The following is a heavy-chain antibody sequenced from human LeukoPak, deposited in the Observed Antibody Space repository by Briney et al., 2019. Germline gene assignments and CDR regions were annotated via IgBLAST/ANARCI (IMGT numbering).Heavy chain of an antibody. Sequence: PGGSLRLSCAASGFTFSSYAMSWVRQAPGKGLEWVSVISGNGSTTDYAHSVKGRFTISRDNSKNTLYLQMNSLRVEDTAVYYCANRATVNAFDYWGQGTLVTVSS. D-gene: IGHD1-26*01. CDR1: GFTFSSYA. CDR3: ANRATVNAFDY. V-gene: IGHV3-23*01. J-gene: IGHJ4*02. CDR2: ISGNGSTT.